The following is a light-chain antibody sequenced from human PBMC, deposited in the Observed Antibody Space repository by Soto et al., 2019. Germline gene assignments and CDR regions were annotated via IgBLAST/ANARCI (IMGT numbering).Light chain of an antibody. Sequence: EIVMTQSPATLSLSPGERAALSCRASQSINSELAWYQQKPGQPPRLLIYGASTRATGVPARFTGSESGSEFTLTISGLQSEDFAVYDCQGHNWPLTFGQGTRLEI. J-gene: IGKJ2*01. CDR1: QSINSE. CDR2: GAS. V-gene: IGKV3-15*01. CDR3: QGHNWPLT.